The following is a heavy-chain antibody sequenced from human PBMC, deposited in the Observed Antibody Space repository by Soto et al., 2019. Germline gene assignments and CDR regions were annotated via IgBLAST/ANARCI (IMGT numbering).Heavy chain of an antibody. J-gene: IGHJ5*02. V-gene: IGHV1-69*08. Sequence: QVQLVQSGAEVKKPGSSVKVSCKASGGTFSSYTISWVRQAPGQGLEWMGRIIPILGIANYAQKFQGRVTITADKSTSTXYXGASSRRSEGTAVDYCARDRGYYDSSGYYPGGWFDPWGQGTLVTVSS. D-gene: IGHD3-22*01. CDR1: GGTFSSYT. CDR2: IIPILGIA. CDR3: ARDRGYYDSSGYYPGGWFDP.